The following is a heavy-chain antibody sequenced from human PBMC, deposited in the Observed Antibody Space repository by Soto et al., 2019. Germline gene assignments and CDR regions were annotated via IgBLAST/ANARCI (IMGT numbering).Heavy chain of an antibody. Sequence: GESLKISCKGSGYSFTSYWISWVRQMPGKGLEWMGRIDPSDSYTNYSPSFQGHVTISADKSFSTAYLQWSSLKASDTAMYYCARQGPYYYDSSGPSDYWGQGTLVTVSS. CDR3: ARQGPYYYDSSGPSDY. CDR2: IDPSDSYT. J-gene: IGHJ4*02. V-gene: IGHV5-10-1*01. CDR1: GYSFTSYW. D-gene: IGHD3-22*01.